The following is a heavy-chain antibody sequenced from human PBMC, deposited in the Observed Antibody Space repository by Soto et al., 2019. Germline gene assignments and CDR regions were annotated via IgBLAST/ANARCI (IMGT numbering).Heavy chain of an antibody. V-gene: IGHV3-23*01. CDR1: GYTVSSYA. CDR3: LKDLCGWSDTRSYFDF. D-gene: IGHD3-3*01. J-gene: IGHJ4*01. CDR2: ISGSGGST. Sequence: SLRIPCASSGYTVSSYAVSWVRKAKGKGLEWVSAISGSGGSTYYADTVKGRFTISRAKSKNTLYQQINTLRAEDQPVHYCLKDLCGWSDTRSYFDFCGQRLLVTVSS.